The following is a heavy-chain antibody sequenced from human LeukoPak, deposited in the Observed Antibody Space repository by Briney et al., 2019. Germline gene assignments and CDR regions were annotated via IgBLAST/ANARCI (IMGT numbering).Heavy chain of an antibody. Sequence: PSETLSLTCTVSGGSISSGSYAWSWIRQPAGKGLEWIGRIYTSGSTNYNPSLKSRVTISVDTSKNQFSLKLSRVTAADTAVYDCARGRRAAAGSVDYWGQGTLVTVSS. CDR1: GGSISSGSYA. V-gene: IGHV4-61*02. CDR3: ARGRRAAAGSVDY. D-gene: IGHD6-13*01. CDR2: IYTSGST. J-gene: IGHJ4*02.